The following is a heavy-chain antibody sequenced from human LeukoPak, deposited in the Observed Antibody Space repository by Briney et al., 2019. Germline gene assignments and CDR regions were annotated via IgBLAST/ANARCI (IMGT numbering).Heavy chain of an antibody. CDR3: ARSRPATYYYDSSGHNWFDP. Sequence: GGSLRLSCAAPGFTFTNHWMHWVRQAPGKGLVWVSRIRPDGRETNHADSVKGRFTISRDNAKNSLYLQMNSLRAEDTAVYYCARSRPATYYYDSSGHNWFDPWGQGTLVTVSS. CDR1: GFTFTNHW. J-gene: IGHJ5*02. CDR2: IRPDGRET. V-gene: IGHV3-74*01. D-gene: IGHD3-22*01.